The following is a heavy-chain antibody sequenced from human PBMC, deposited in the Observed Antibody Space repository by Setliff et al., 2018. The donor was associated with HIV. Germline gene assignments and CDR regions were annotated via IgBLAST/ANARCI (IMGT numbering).Heavy chain of an antibody. CDR1: GGTFNTYV. V-gene: IGHV1-69*10. CDR2: IIPILGVA. Sequence: ASVKVSCKDSGGTFNTYVISWLRQAPGQGLEWMGGIIPILGVANYAQKFQGRLTITADKSTNTAYMELSSLKSDDTAVYYCARGPEEGYCSGGSCYGNFDPWGQGTLVTVSS. J-gene: IGHJ5*02. CDR3: ARGPEEGYCSGGSCYGNFDP. D-gene: IGHD2-15*01.